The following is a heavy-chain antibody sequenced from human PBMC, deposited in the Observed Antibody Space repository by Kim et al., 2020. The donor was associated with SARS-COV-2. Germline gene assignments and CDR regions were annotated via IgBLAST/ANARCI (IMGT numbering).Heavy chain of an antibody. CDR2: IYYSGST. J-gene: IGHJ6*02. Sequence: SETLSLTCTVSGGSISSYYWSWIRQPPGKGLEWIGYIYYSGSTNYNPSLKSRVTISVDTSKNQFSLKLSSVTAADTAVYYCARHPRITTFGVVPGHYGMDVWGQGTTVTVSS. CDR3: ARHPRITTFGVVPGHYGMDV. V-gene: IGHV4-59*08. D-gene: IGHD3-3*01. CDR1: GGSISSYY.